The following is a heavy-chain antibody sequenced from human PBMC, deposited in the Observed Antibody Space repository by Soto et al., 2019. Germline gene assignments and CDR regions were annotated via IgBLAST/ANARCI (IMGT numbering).Heavy chain of an antibody. V-gene: IGHV3-30*01. Sequence: QAQLVESGGGVVQPGGSLRLSCVASGFSLYSYVIHWVRQTPGKGLEWVAVISIDGTRTYYADSVKGGFTVSRDNSKNTQYPQMFGLTIEHTAMYSCVRDLSSSHLDPWGKGNLVKVSS. J-gene: IGHJ5*02. D-gene: IGHD6-13*01. CDR1: GFSLYSYV. CDR2: ISIDGTRT. CDR3: VRDLSSSHLDP.